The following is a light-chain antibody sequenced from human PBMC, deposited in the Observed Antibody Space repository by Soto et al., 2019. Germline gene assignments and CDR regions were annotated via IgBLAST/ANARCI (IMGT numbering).Light chain of an antibody. J-gene: IGKJ4*01. CDR1: QSISKW. Sequence: DIQMTQSPSTLSASVGDRVTITCRASQSISKWVGWYKQKRGRAPKLLIFDASSLDSGVPSRFSGSGSETEVTLTISGLQPDDFATYSCHQDHSYPPTFGGGTTVEIK. CDR3: HQDHSYPPT. CDR2: DAS. V-gene: IGKV1-5*01.